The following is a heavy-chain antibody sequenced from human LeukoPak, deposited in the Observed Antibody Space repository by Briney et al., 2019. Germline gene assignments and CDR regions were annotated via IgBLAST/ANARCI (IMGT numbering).Heavy chain of an antibody. Sequence: PGGSLRLSCAASGFTFSSFGMHWVRQAPGKGLEWVADIWFDGKNEHFADSVKGRFTISRDNSKNTMYLQINSLRAEDTAIYYCVRGCSDTCYRFDYWGQGTLVTVSS. D-gene: IGHD2-15*01. CDR3: VRGCSDTCYRFDY. CDR1: GFTFSSFG. V-gene: IGHV3-33*01. CDR2: IWFDGKNE. J-gene: IGHJ4*02.